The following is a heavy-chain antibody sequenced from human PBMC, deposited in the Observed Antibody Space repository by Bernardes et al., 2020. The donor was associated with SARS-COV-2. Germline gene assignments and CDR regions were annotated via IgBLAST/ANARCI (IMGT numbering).Heavy chain of an antibody. J-gene: IGHJ4*02. CDR2: ITYDGTDK. D-gene: IGHD4-17*01. CDR3: AKCGPIMTTVVNSDY. V-gene: IGHV3-30*18. Sequence: GGSLRLSCAASGFTFSSYGMHWVRQAPGKGLEWVAAITYDGTDKYYADSVKGRITISRDNSKNTLFLQMNSLRVEDTAVYYCAKCGPIMTTVVNSDYWGQGTLVTVSS. CDR1: GFTFSSYG.